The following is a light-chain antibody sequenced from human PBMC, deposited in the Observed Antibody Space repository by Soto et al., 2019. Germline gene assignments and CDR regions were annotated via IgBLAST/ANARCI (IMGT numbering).Light chain of an antibody. Sequence: EIVMTQSPATLSVSPGERATLSCRASQSVSSNLAWYQQKPGQAPRLLIYGASTRATGIPARFSGSGSGTEFTLTISSLQSEDFAVYYCQQRSNWPLLSFGGGTKVDIK. CDR1: QSVSSN. J-gene: IGKJ4*01. CDR3: QQRSNWPLLS. V-gene: IGKV3-15*01. CDR2: GAS.